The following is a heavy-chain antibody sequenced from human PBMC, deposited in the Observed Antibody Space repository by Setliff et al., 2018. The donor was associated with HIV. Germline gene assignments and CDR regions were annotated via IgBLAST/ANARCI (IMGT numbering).Heavy chain of an antibody. CDR3: ARTLPQYTNLFDY. D-gene: IGHD5-18*01. CDR1: GYTFTNYY. V-gene: IGHV1-2*02. CDR2: SNPNTGGT. J-gene: IGHJ4*02. Sequence: GASVKVSCKASGYTFTNYYMHWVRQVPGQGLEWMGWSNPNTGGTKYAQKFQGRVTMTRDTSISTAYMELSRLRSDDTAVYYCARTLPQYTNLFDYWGQGTLVTVSS.